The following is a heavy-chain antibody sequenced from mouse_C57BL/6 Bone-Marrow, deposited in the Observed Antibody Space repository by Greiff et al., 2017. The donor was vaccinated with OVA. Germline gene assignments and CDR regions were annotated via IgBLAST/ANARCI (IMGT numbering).Heavy chain of an antibody. D-gene: IGHD1-1*01. J-gene: IGHJ2*01. CDR1: GYAFSSSW. V-gene: IGHV1-82*01. CDR2: IYPGDGDT. CDR3: ARGYYYGSSYSYYFDY. Sequence: QVQLQQSGPELVKPGASVKISCKASGYAFSSSWMNWVKQRPGKGLEWIGRIYPGDGDTNYNGKFKGKATLTADKSSSTAYMQLSSLTSEDSAVYFCARGYYYGSSYSYYFDYWGQGTTLTVSS.